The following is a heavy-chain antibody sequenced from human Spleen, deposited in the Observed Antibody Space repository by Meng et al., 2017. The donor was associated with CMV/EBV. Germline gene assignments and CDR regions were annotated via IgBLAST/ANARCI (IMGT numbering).Heavy chain of an antibody. D-gene: IGHD6-19*01. V-gene: IGHV3-7*01. CDR1: GFTFSSHW. CDR3: ASPVAGNIEYFQH. CDR2: MKEDGSEK. J-gene: IGHJ1*01. Sequence: GESLKISCAASGFTFSSHWMSWVRQAPGKGLEWVSIMKEDGSEKYYVDSVKGRFTISRDNAKNTLYLQMNSLRAEDTAVYYCASPVAGNIEYFQHWGQGTLVTVSS.